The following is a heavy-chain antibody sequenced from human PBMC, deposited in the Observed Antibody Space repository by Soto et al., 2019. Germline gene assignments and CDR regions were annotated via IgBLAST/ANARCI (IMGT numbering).Heavy chain of an antibody. J-gene: IGHJ4*02. Sequence: GGSLRLSCAASGFTFSDYAMHWVRQAPGKGLEWVAVVSHDGRNTHYADSVKGRFTISRDSSKNTVSLEMTSLRAEDTAVYYCAREWEYYDFWSGSLAFDYWGQGTLVTVSS. D-gene: IGHD3-3*01. CDR1: GFTFSDYA. CDR2: VSHDGRNT. V-gene: IGHV3-30*03. CDR3: AREWEYYDFWSGSLAFDY.